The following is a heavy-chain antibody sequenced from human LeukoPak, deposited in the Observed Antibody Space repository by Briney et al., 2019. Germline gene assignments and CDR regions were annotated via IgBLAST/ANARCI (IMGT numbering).Heavy chain of an antibody. CDR1: EFTFSDYA. D-gene: IGHD6-19*01. CDR3: AGHLRLQWLAGFDY. J-gene: IGHJ4*02. V-gene: IGHV3-23*01. Sequence: GGSLRLSCADSEFTFSDYAMSWVRQAPGKGLEWVSAISGAGGSTYYADSVKGRFTISRDNSKNTPYLQMNSLRAEDTAVYYCAGHLRLQWLAGFDYWGQGTLVTVSS. CDR2: ISGAGGST.